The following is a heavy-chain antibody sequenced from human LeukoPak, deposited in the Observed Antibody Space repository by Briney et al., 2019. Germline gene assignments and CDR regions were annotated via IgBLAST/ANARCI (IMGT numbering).Heavy chain of an antibody. J-gene: IGHJ4*02. V-gene: IGHV4-39*01. Sequence: PSETLSLTCTVSGGSISSSSYYWGWIRQPPGKGLEWIGSIYYSGSTYYNPSLKSRVTISVDTSKNQFSLKLSSVTAAGTAVYYCARLVLSGGYCSGGSCSLDYWGQGTLVTVSS. CDR1: GGSISSSSYY. CDR3: ARLVLSGGYCSGGSCSLDY. D-gene: IGHD2-15*01. CDR2: IYYSGST.